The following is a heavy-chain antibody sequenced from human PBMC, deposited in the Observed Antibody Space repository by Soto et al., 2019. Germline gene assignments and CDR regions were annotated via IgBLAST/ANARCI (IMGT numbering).Heavy chain of an antibody. CDR3: ANSRGGTFLGYHGMDI. J-gene: IGHJ6*02. CDR1: GGTFSSRA. Sequence: QVQLVQSGPEVKKTGTSVKVSCKASGGTFSSRAISWVRQAPGQGLEWMGGIIPVFGRVNYAEKFQDRVTIPGDESTGTVYMELSSLRSEDTALYYCANSRGGTFLGYHGMDIWGQGTTVSVSS. D-gene: IGHD3-16*01. V-gene: IGHV1-69*01. CDR2: IIPVFGRV.